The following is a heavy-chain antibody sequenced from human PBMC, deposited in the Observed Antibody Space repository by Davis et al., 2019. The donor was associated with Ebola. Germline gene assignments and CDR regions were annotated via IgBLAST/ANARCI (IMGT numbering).Heavy chain of an antibody. CDR1: GFTFSSYG. CDR2: ISSSSSYI. CDR3: ARDHTRWLVLKNWFDP. V-gene: IGHV3-21*01. J-gene: IGHJ5*02. D-gene: IGHD6-19*01. Sequence: PGGSLRLSCAASGFTFSSYGMHWVRQAPGKGLEWVSSISSSSSYIYYADSVKGRFTISRDNAKNSLYLQMNSLRAEDTAVYYCARDHTRWLVLKNWFDPWGQGTLVTVSS.